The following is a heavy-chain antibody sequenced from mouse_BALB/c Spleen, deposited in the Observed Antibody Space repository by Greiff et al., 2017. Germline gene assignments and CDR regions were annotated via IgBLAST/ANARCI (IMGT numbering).Heavy chain of an antibody. CDR3: ARRGTTARPPYYAMDY. D-gene: IGHD1-2*01. V-gene: IGHV1-77*01. Sequence: VQLQQSGAELARPGASVKLSCKASGYTFTDYYINWVKQRTGQGLEWIGEIYPGSGNTYYNEKFKGKATLTADKSSSTAYMQLSSLTSEDSAVYFCARRGTTARPPYYAMDYWGQGTSVTVSS. CDR2: IYPGSGNT. J-gene: IGHJ4*01. CDR1: GYTFTDYY.